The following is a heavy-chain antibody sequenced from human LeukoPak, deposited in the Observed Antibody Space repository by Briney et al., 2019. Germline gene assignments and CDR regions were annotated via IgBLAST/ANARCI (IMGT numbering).Heavy chain of an antibody. CDR3: ASTPSLVPFDF. V-gene: IGHV1-18*01. D-gene: IGHD2-8*02. J-gene: IGHJ4*02. CDR2: ISAYNGNT. CDR1: VYIFTKCG. Sequence: ASVTVSFKSSVYIFTKCGVSWVGQARAQGVEGMGWISAYNGNTNYTQKFQGRVTMTTDTSTSTAYMELRSLRSDDTAMYYCASTPSLVPFDFWGQGTLVTVSS.